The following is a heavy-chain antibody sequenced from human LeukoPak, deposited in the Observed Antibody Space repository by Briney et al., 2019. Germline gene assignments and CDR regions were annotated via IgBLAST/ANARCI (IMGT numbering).Heavy chain of an antibody. V-gene: IGHV4-34*01. D-gene: IGHD7-27*01. CDR2: INHSGST. Sequence: PETLSLTCAVYGGSFSGYYWSWIRQPPGRGLEWIGEINHSGSTNYNPSLKSRVTISVDTSKNQFSLRLNSVTAADTAVYYCARRPLGGMDVWGQGTTVTVSS. CDR3: ARRPLGGMDV. CDR1: GGSFSGYY. J-gene: IGHJ6*02.